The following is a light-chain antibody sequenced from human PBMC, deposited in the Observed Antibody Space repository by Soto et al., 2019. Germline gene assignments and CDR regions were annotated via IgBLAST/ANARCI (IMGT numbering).Light chain of an antibody. Sequence: DIQMTQAPSSPSASVGARVTITCRASQPIDTSLDWYQQKPGNAPRLLIYAAFSLQSGVPLRFSGSGSGTDLTLTISSLQPEDFATYYCQQSYSSPFTFGPGATVDIK. CDR2: AAF. CDR3: QQSYSSPFT. CDR1: QPIDTS. V-gene: IGKV1-39*01. J-gene: IGKJ3*01.